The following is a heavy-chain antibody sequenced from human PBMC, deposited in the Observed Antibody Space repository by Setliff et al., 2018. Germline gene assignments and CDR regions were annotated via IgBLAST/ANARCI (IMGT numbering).Heavy chain of an antibody. V-gene: IGHV4-39*01. J-gene: IGHJ5*02. CDR1: GGSVSNSGFF. CDR3: GRGFSRIEGWGNWFDP. Sequence: SETLSLTCTGSGGSVSNSGFFWGWLRQAPGKGLEWIGNIYDSGSSNYNASLKSRLIITRDTSKNQISLKLTSVTAADTAVYYCGRGFSRIEGWGNWFDPWGQGILVTVSS. D-gene: IGHD7-27*01. CDR2: IYDSGSS.